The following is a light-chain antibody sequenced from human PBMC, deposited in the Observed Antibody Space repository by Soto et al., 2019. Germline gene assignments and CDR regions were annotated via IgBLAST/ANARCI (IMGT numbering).Light chain of an antibody. V-gene: IGKV1-33*01. Sequence: DIEMTQSPSSLSASVGDRVTITCQASQSINNYLNWYQQKPGRAPKLLIYDASSLAAGVPSRFSGSGSGTDFTFTISRLQPEDIATYYCQQYENLPTFGQGTRLEIK. CDR1: QSINNY. J-gene: IGKJ5*01. CDR3: QQYENLPT. CDR2: DAS.